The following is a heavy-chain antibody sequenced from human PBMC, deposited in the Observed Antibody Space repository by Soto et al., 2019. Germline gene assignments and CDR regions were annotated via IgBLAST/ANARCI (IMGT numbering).Heavy chain of an antibody. V-gene: IGHV4-39*01. CDR3: AGFVVPASRNSDFDY. D-gene: IGHD2-15*01. J-gene: IGHJ4*02. CDR2: IYYSGST. CDR1: GISVSTSDYY. Sequence: SETLSLTCTVSGISVSTSDYYWGWVRQPPGKGLDWIGNIYYSGSTFYNPSISSRVTLSVDTSKKQFSLRLNSVTVADTAVYFCAGFVVPASRNSDFDYWGQGTRVTVSS.